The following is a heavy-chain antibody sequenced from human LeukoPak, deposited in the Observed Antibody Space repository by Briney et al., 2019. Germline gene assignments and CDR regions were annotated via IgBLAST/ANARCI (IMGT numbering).Heavy chain of an antibody. CDR3: AKAAGYSTIYWFDP. Sequence: SETLSLTCTVSGGSISSSSYYWGWIRQPPGKGLEWIGSIYYSGSTYYNPSLKSRVTISVDTSQNQFSLKLNSVTAADTAVYYCAKAAGYSTIYWFDPWGQGTLVTVSS. CDR1: GGSISSSSYY. CDR2: IYYSGST. V-gene: IGHV4-39*07. J-gene: IGHJ5*02. D-gene: IGHD6-13*01.